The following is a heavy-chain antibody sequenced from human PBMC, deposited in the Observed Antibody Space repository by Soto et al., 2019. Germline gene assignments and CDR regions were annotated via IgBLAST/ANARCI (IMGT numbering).Heavy chain of an antibody. Sequence: EVQLVESGGGLVQPGGSLRLSCAASGFTFXXXXXXXXXXXXXXXLEYVSVISSNGGSTYYANSVKGRFTISRDNXXNXXXXQXXXLXXXXXXVYYCARGIFDSYGMDVWGQGTTVTVSS. V-gene: IGHV3-64*01. CDR2: ISSNGGST. J-gene: IGHJ6*02. CDR1: GFTFXXXX. D-gene: IGHD2-15*01. CDR3: ARGIFDSYGMDV.